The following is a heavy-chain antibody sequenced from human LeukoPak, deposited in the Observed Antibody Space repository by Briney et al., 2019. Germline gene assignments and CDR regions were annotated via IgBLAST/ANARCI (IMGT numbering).Heavy chain of an antibody. CDR3: AKERSLEIAVAGTIFDY. Sequence: GGSLRLSCAASGFTFSSYGMHWVRQAPGKGLEWVAVISYDGSNKYYADSVKGRFTISRDNSKNMIYLEMSSLKAEDTAVYYCAKERSLEIAVAGTIFDYWGQGTLVTVSS. CDR1: GFTFSSYG. D-gene: IGHD6-19*01. J-gene: IGHJ4*02. V-gene: IGHV3-30*18. CDR2: ISYDGSNK.